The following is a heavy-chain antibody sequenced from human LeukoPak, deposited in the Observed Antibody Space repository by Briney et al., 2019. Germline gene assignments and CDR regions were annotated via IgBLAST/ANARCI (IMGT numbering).Heavy chain of an antibody. CDR2: ISYDGSNK. Sequence: GSLRLSCAASGFTFSDYAMHWVRQAPGKGLEWVAVISYDGSNKYYAVSVQGRFTISRDNSKNTLYLQMSSLRAEDTAVYYCARRSNYIDYYFEYWGQGTLVTVSS. CDR1: GFTFSDYA. D-gene: IGHD4-17*01. V-gene: IGHV3-30*04. J-gene: IGHJ4*02. CDR3: ARRSNYIDYYFEY.